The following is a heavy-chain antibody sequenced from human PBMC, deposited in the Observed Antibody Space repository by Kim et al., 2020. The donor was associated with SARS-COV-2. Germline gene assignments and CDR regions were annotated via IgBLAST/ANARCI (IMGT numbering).Heavy chain of an antibody. CDR2: I. D-gene: IGHD6-19*01. CDR3: ARAGIAVSGFDF. V-gene: IGHV3-21*04. J-gene: IGHJ4*02. Sequence: IYYADSVKGRFTVSRDNAKNSLHLQMNSLIAGDTAVYYCARAGIAVSGFDFWGQGTLVSVSS.